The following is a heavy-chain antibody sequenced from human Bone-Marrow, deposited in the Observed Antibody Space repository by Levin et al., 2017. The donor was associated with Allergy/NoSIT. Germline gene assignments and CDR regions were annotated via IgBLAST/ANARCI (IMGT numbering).Heavy chain of an antibody. CDR1: GYSFTNFY. CDR3: ARDYDEVWRSCRPAEGGRDY. D-gene: IGHD3-16*02. Sequence: ASVKVSCKSSGYSFTNFYIHWVRQAPGQGPEWMGRINPNSGGANYAQKFQGRVSMTRDTTVTTVYMELSRLTSDDTAIYYCARDYDEVWRSCRPAEGGRDYWGQGTQVTVSS. J-gene: IGHJ4*02. V-gene: IGHV1-2*06. CDR2: INPNSGGA.